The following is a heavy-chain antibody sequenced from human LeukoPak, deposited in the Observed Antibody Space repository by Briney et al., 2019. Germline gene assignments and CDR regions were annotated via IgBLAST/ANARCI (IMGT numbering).Heavy chain of an antibody. J-gene: IGHJ4*02. CDR1: GFTFSSYA. D-gene: IGHD3-3*01. V-gene: IGHV3-23*01. CDR3: TRGYDVSDY. CDR2: ISSSGGST. Sequence: PGGSLRLSCAASGFTFSSYAMSWVRQAPGKGLEWVSTISSSGGSTYYADSVKGRFTISRDSSKNTLYLQMNSLRVDDTAMYYCTRGYDVSDYWGQGTVVTVSS.